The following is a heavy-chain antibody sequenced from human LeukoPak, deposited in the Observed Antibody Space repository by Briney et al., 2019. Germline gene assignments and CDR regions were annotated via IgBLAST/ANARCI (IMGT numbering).Heavy chain of an antibody. V-gene: IGHV3-48*04. D-gene: IGHD3-22*01. J-gene: IGHJ5*02. CDR1: GFTFSSYT. CDR2: ITSSSSTI. Sequence: PGGSLRLSCAASGFTFSSYTLNWVRQAPGKGLEWVSYITSSSSTIYYADSVKGRFTISRDNAKNSLYLQMNSLRAEDTAVYYCAKVGLNYYDSSGHNWFDPWGQGTLVTVSS. CDR3: AKVGLNYYDSSGHNWFDP.